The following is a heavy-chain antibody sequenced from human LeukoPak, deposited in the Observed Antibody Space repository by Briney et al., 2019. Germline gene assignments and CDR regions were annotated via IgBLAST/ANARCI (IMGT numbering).Heavy chain of an antibody. D-gene: IGHD4-11*01. Sequence: SETLSLTCTVSGGSISSYYWSWIRQPPGKGLEWIGYIYYSGSTNYNPSLKSRVTISVDTSKNQFSLKLSSVTAADTAVYYCARDPYSNYATYYYYYMDVWGKGTTVTVSS. CDR2: IYYSGST. CDR1: GGSISSYY. J-gene: IGHJ6*03. V-gene: IGHV4-59*12. CDR3: ARDPYSNYATYYYYYMDV.